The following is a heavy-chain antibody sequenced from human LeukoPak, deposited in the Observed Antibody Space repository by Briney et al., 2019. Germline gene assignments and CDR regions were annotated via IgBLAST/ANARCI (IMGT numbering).Heavy chain of an antibody. Sequence: SETLSLTCAVYGASFSDYYWWSWIRQPPGKGLEWIGEISHSGNAKYAPSLKSRVTISLDTSKNQFSLKVNSLTAADTAVYYCVRVPAVDGNYYYYYGLDVWGQGTTVTVSS. CDR1: GASFSDYY. D-gene: IGHD2-2*01. J-gene: IGHJ6*02. CDR2: ISHSGNA. V-gene: IGHV4-34*01. CDR3: VRVPAVDGNYYYYYGLDV.